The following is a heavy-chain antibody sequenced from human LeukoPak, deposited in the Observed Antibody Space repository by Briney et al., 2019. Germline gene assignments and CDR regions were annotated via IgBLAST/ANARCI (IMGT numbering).Heavy chain of an antibody. CDR2: IYHSGST. Sequence: ASETLSLTCAVSGYSISSGYYWGWIRQPPGKGLEWIGSIYHSGSTYYNPSLKSRVTISVDTSKNQFSLKLSSVTAADTAVYYCASAIPSGSGSYSVDYWGHGTLVTVSS. V-gene: IGHV4-38-2*01. CDR3: ASAIPSGSGSYSVDY. CDR1: GYSISSGYY. D-gene: IGHD3-10*01. J-gene: IGHJ4*01.